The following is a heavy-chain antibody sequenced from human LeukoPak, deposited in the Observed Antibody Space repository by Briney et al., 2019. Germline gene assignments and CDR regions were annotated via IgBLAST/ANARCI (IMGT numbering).Heavy chain of an antibody. CDR1: GGSISSYY. D-gene: IGHD7-27*01. V-gene: IGHV4-59*01. CDR2: IYYSGST. J-gene: IGHJ4*02. Sequence: SETLSLTCTVSGGSISSYYWSWIRQPPGKGLEWIGYIYYSGSTNYNPSLKSRVTISEDTSKNQFSLKLSYVTAADTAVYFCARESSWGNFDYWGQGTLVTVSS. CDR3: ARESSWGNFDY.